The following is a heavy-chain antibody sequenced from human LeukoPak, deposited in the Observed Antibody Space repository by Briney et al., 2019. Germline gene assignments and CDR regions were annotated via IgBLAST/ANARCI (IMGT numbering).Heavy chain of an antibody. CDR3: AREGVYSSGWYGEAFDI. CDR1: GGSISSGDYY. J-gene: IGHJ3*02. CDR2: IYYSGST. Sequence: SQTLSLTCTVSGGSISSGDYYWSWIRQPPGTGLEWIGYIYYSGSTYYNPSLKSRVTISVDTSKNQFSLKLSSVTAADTAVYYCAREGVYSSGWYGEAFDIWGQETMVTVSS. D-gene: IGHD6-19*01. V-gene: IGHV4-30-4*08.